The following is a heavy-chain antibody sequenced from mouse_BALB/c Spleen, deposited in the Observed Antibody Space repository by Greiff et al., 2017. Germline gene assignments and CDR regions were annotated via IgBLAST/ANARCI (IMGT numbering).Heavy chain of an antibody. J-gene: IGHJ3*01. CDR1: GFSLTNSG. CDR3: AKLPSYYGYYWFAY. V-gene: IGHV2-6-6*01. Sequence: VKLQESGPGLVAPSQSLSITCTVSGFSLTNSGVHWVRQSPGKGLEWLGVIWGDGSTNYNSAFKSRLSISKDNSKSQVFLKMNSLQTDDTARYYCAKLPSYYGYYWFAYWGQGTLVTVSA. D-gene: IGHD2-3*01. CDR2: IWGDGST.